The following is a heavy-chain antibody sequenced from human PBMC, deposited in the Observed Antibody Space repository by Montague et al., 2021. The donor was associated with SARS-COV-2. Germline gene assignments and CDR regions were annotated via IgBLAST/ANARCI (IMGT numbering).Heavy chain of an antibody. CDR3: ARVSRITIFGVVGWFDP. CDR2: IYYSGST. D-gene: IGHD3-3*01. J-gene: IGHJ5*02. CDR1: GGPISSYY. Sequence: SETLSLTCTVSGGPISSYYWSWIRQPPGKGLEWIGYIYYSGSTNYNPSLKSRVTISVDTPKNQFSLKLSSVTAADTAVYYCARVSRITIFGVVGWFDPWGQGTLVTVSS. V-gene: IGHV4-59*01.